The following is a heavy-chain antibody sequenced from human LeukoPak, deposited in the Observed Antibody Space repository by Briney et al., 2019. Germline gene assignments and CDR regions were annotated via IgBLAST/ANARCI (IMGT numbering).Heavy chain of an antibody. V-gene: IGHV3-21*01. Sequence: GGSLRLSCAASGFTFSSYSMNWVRRAPGKGLEWVSSISSSSSYIYYADSVKGRFTISRDNAKNSLYLQMNSLRAEDTAVYYCAREETLWFGELLYEPRGMDVWGKGTTVTVSS. CDR1: GFTFSSYS. CDR3: AREETLWFGELLYEPRGMDV. CDR2: ISSSSSYI. J-gene: IGHJ6*04. D-gene: IGHD3-10*01.